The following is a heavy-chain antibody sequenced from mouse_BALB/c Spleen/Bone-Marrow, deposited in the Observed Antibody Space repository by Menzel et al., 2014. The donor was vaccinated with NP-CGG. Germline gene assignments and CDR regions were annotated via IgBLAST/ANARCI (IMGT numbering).Heavy chain of an antibody. CDR2: INPGSGGI. D-gene: IGHD2-3*01. CDR1: GYAFXNYL. Sequence: VQRVESGTDLVRPGTSVKVSCKASGYAFXNYLIEWIKQRPGQGLEWIGVINPGSGGINYNERFKGKATLTADKSSSTAYMQLSSLTSDDSAVYFCARSIYDGYSEAMDYWGQGTSVTVSS. V-gene: IGHV1-54*03. J-gene: IGHJ4*01. CDR3: ARSIYDGYSEAMDY.